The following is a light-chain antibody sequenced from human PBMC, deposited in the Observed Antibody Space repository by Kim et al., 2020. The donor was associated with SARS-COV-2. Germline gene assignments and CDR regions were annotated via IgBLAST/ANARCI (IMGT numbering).Light chain of an antibody. Sequence: SPGERATLSGRARQSVSSYLAWYQQKPGQAPRLLIYDASNRDTGIPARFSGSGSGTDFTLTSSSLEPEDFAVYYCQQRSNWPALTFGGGTKVDIK. CDR2: DAS. CDR1: QSVSSY. CDR3: QQRSNWPALT. J-gene: IGKJ4*01. V-gene: IGKV3-11*01.